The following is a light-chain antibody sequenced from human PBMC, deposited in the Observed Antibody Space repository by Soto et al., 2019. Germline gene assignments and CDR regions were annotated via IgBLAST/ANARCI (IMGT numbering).Light chain of an antibody. CDR3: QQSDSYSYT. CDR1: QSITNY. J-gene: IGKJ2*01. V-gene: IGKV1-39*01. Sequence: DIQMTQSPSSLSVSVGDRVTITCRASQSITNYLNWYQQKPGKAPKLLVYAASSLQSGVPSRFSGNGSGTDFTLTISRLQPEDFATYYCQQSDSYSYTFGQGTKLEIK. CDR2: AAS.